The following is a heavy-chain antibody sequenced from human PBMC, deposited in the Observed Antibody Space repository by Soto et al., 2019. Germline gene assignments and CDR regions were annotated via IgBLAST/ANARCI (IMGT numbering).Heavy chain of an antibody. CDR2: ISYDGSNK. D-gene: IGHD6-19*01. Sequence: QVQLVESGGGVVQPGRSLRLSCAASGFTFSSYAMHWVRQAPGKGLEWVAVISYDGSNKYYADSVKGRFTISRDNSKNTLYLQMNSLRAEDTAVYYCAREVASYSSGWYGMDVWGQGTTVTVSS. CDR3: AREVASYSSGWYGMDV. J-gene: IGHJ6*02. V-gene: IGHV3-30-3*01. CDR1: GFTFSSYA.